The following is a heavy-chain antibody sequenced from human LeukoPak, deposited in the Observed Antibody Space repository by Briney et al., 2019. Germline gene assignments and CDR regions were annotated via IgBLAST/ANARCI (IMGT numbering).Heavy chain of an antibody. CDR3: ARDHPGNRPLDY. D-gene: IGHD1-14*01. Sequence: SETLSLTCTVSGYSISSGYYWGWIRQPPGKGLEWIGSIYHSGSTYYNPSLKSRVTISVDTSKNQFSLKLSSVTAADTAVYYCARDHPGNRPLDYWGQGTLVTVSS. J-gene: IGHJ4*02. CDR1: GYSISSGYY. V-gene: IGHV4-38-2*02. CDR2: IYHSGST.